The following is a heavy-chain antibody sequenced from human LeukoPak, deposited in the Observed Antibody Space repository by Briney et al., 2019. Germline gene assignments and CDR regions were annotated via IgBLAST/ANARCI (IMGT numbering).Heavy chain of an antibody. D-gene: IGHD5-18*01. CDR2: IDWDDAK. J-gene: IGHJ4*02. V-gene: IGHV2-70*04. CDR1: GFSLSTSGMR. CDR3: AREKVDTAMVTDY. Sequence: SGPALVIPTQTLTLTCTFSGFSLSTSGMRVSWIRQPPGKALEWLARIDWDDAKFYSTSLRTRLTISKDTSRNQVVLTMTNMDPVDTATYYCAREKVDTAMVTDYWSQGTLVTVSS.